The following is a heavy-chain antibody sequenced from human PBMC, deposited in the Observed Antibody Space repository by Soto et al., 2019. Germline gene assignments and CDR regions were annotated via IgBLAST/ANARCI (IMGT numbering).Heavy chain of an antibody. CDR1: GFTFSSYS. Sequence: KPGGSLRLSCAASGFTFSSYSMNWVRQAPGKGLEWVSSISSSSSYIYYADSVKGRFTISRDDAKNSLYLQMNSLRAEDTAVYYCAGEAVGYSYDLYYYGMDVWGQGTTVTVSS. V-gene: IGHV3-21*01. CDR3: AGEAVGYSYDLYYYGMDV. D-gene: IGHD5-18*01. J-gene: IGHJ6*02. CDR2: ISSSSSYI.